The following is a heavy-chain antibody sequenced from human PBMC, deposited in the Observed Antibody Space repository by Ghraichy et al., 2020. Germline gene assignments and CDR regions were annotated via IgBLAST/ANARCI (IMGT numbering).Heavy chain of an antibody. CDR3: ARGRTPDYYDTSAYSFDS. V-gene: IGHV3-21*01. CDR1: GFTFSVYG. CDR2: IGSSSADYM. Sequence: LNISCAASGFTFSVYGLHWVRQAPGKGLEWVSSIGSSSADYMYFADSVKGRFTISRDDAKNSLFLQMNSLRDDDTAIYYCARGRTPDYYDTSAYSFDSWGQGTLVTVSS. J-gene: IGHJ4*02. D-gene: IGHD3-22*01.